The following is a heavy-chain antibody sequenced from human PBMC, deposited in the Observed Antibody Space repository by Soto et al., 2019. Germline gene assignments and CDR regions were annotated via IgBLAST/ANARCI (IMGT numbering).Heavy chain of an antibody. CDR3: ARVGSSAPWFDP. CDR1: GGTFSSYA. CDR2: IIPIFGTA. V-gene: IGHV1-69*06. D-gene: IGHD6-6*01. J-gene: IGHJ5*02. Sequence: VASVKVSCKASGGTFSSYAISWVRQAPGQGLEWMGGIIPIFGTANYAQKFQGRVTITADKSTSTAYMELSSLRSEDTAVYYCARVGSSAPWFDPWGQGTLVTVSS.